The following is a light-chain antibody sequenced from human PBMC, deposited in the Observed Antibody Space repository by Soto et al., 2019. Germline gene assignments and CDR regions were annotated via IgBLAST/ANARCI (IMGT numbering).Light chain of an antibody. V-gene: IGLV2-14*01. CDR1: SSDVCGYNY. J-gene: IGLJ2*01. CDR2: EVS. CDR3: SSYTSSSTLVV. Sequence: QSVLTQPASVSGCPGQSITISCTGTSSDVCGYNYVSWYHQHPGKAPKLMIYEVSNRPSGVSNRFSGSTSGNTASLPISGLQAEDEADYYCSSYTSSSTLVVFG.